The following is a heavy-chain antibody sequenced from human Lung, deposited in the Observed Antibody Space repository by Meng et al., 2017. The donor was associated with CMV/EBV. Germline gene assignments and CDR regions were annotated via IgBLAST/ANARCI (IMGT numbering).Heavy chain of an antibody. CDR2: IDYSGST. CDR1: GGPITRSGYC. J-gene: IGHJ4*02. CDR3: ARQGGNVVVTHVDF. V-gene: IGHV4-39*01. D-gene: IGHD2-21*02. Sequence: SGGPITRSGYCWGWIRQPPGKGLEWIGSIDYSGSTYYRPSLKSRVIISVDTSKNNFSLRLNSVTAADTAVYYCARQGGNVVVTHVDFWGQGTLVTVSS.